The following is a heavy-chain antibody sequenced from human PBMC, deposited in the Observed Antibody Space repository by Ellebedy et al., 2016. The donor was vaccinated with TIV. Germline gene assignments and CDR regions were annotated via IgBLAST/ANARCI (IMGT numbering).Heavy chain of an antibody. D-gene: IGHD3-16*01. Sequence: SETLSLXCAVSGGSFSGYYWAWIRQSPGKGLEWIGEISQYGITRYRASLKSRLSISIDISKNEVSLKLVSVTAADTAVYYCARGGGHFVSPLLPLDFWGQGTVVIVSS. V-gene: IGHV4-34*01. CDR3: ARGGGHFVSPLLPLDF. CDR1: GGSFSGYY. CDR2: ISQYGIT. J-gene: IGHJ4*02.